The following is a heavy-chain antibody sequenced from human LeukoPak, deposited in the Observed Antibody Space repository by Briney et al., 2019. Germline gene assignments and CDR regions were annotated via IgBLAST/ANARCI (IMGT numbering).Heavy chain of an antibody. CDR3: AKSGLSRFDY. J-gene: IGHJ4*02. CDR2: FSGSGGGT. D-gene: IGHD4/OR15-4a*01. CDR1: GFTFSSYA. Sequence: PGGSLRLSCAASGFTFSSYAMSWVRQAPGKGLEWVSAFSGSGGGTYYADSVRGRFTISRDNSKNTLYLQMNSLRAEDTALYYCAKSGLSRFDYWGQGTLVTVSS. V-gene: IGHV3-23*01.